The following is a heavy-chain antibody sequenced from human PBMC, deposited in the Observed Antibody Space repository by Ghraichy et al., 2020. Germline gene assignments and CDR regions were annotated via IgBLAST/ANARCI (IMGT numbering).Heavy chain of an antibody. Sequence: GGSRRLSCAASGLAFRSYAMSWVRQVPGKGLDWVSSLSSRDGATYYADSVKGRFTISIDYSKNTLYLQMNSLRGDDTAVYYCATKAYCTSSICYGLDNWGQGTLVAVSS. CDR2: LSSRDGAT. CDR3: ATKAYCTSSICYGLDN. D-gene: IGHD2-2*01. V-gene: IGHV3-23*01. J-gene: IGHJ4*02. CDR1: GLAFRSYA.